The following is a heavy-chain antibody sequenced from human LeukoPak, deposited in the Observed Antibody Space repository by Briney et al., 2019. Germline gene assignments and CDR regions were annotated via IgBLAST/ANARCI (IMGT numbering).Heavy chain of an antibody. Sequence: PGGSLRLSCAASGFTFSSYGMHWVRQAPGKGLEWVAVIWYGGSNKYYADSVKGRFTISRDNSKNTLYLQMNSLRAEDTAVYYCAKDGEQQLVEPYYYYYYMDVWGKGTTVTVSS. CDR2: IWYGGSNK. V-gene: IGHV3-30*02. D-gene: IGHD6-13*01. CDR1: GFTFSSYG. J-gene: IGHJ6*03. CDR3: AKDGEQQLVEPYYYYYYMDV.